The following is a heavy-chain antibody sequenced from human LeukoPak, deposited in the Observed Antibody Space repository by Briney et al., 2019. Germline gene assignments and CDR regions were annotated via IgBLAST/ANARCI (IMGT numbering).Heavy chain of an antibody. D-gene: IGHD3-10*01. Sequence: ASVKVSCKVSGYTLTELSMHWVRQAPGKGLEWMGGFDPEDGETIYAQKFLGRVTMTEDTSTDTAYMELSSLRSEDTAVYYCATASYSLWFGELLHYGMDVWGQGTTVTVSS. J-gene: IGHJ6*02. CDR3: ATASYSLWFGELLHYGMDV. CDR2: FDPEDGET. V-gene: IGHV1-24*01. CDR1: GYTLTELS.